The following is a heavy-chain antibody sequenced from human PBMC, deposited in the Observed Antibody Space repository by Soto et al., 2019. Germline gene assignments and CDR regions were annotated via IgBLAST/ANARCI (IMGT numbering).Heavy chain of an antibody. CDR1: GFTFDDYA. D-gene: IGHD2-15*01. J-gene: IGHJ1*01. CDR2: ISWNSGSI. CDR3: AKDWGGYCSGGSCYSQYFQH. V-gene: IGHV3-9*01. Sequence: EVQLVESGGGLVQPGRSLRLSCAASGFTFDDYAMHWVRQAPGKGLEWVSGISWNSGSIGYADSVKGRFTISRDNAKISLYLQMNSLRAEDTALYYCAKDWGGYCSGGSCYSQYFQHWGQGTLVTVSS.